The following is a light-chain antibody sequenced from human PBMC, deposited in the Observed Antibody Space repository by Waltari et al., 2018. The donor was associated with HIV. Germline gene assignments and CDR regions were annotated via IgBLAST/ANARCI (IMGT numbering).Light chain of an antibody. CDR3: CSYAGNYPVL. CDR2: DVT. J-gene: IGLJ3*02. V-gene: IGLV2-11*01. Sequence: QSALTQPRSVSGSPGQSVTISFTGTSSDVGGYNYVSWYQQNPGKAPKFIIYDVTKRPSGVPDRFSGSKSGNTAALTISGLQAGDEAGYYCCSYAGNYPVLFGGGTKLTVL. CDR1: SSDVGGYNY.